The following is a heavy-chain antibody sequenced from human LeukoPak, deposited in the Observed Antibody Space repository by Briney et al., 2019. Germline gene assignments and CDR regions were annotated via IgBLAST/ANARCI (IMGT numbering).Heavy chain of an antibody. V-gene: IGHV3-30*18. CDR1: GFTFSTNG. CDR3: AKAHTGGI. D-gene: IGHD3-16*01. Sequence: PGGSLRLSCAASGFTFSTNGIHWVRQAPAKGLEWVAVISYDGSNRYYADSVKGRFTISRDNSKNTLYLQMNSLRLEDTAVYYCAKAHTGGIWGQGTMVAVSS. CDR2: ISYDGSNR. J-gene: IGHJ3*02.